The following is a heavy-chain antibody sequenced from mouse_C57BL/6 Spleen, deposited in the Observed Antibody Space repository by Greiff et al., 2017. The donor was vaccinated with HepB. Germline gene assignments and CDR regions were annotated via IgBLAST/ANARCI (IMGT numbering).Heavy chain of an antibody. V-gene: IGHV1-80*01. J-gene: IGHJ2*01. CDR2: IYPGDGDT. D-gene: IGHD2-3*01. CDR3: ARDDGYLPFGY. CDR1: GYAFSSYW. Sequence: QVHVKQSGAELVKPGASVKISCKASGYAFSSYWMNWVKQRPGKGLEWIGQIYPGDGDTNYNGKFKGKATLTADKSSSTAYMQLSSLTSEDSAVYFCARDDGYLPFGYWGQGTTLTVSS.